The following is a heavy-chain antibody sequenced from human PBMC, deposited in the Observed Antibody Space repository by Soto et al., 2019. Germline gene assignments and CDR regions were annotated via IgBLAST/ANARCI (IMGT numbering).Heavy chain of an antibody. J-gene: IGHJ5*02. Sequence: QLQLQESGSGLVKTSQTLSLTCAVSGGSIGGVGYSWSWIRQPPGGGLEWIGYMYHSGTFLKSPSLKTRLTMSLDMSKNQFSLTLNSMTAADTAVYYCARAQFYSGSRNYNNLMFDAWGQGIQVTVSS. CDR3: ARAQFYSGSRNYNNLMFDA. CDR1: GGSIGGVGYS. D-gene: IGHD3-10*01. V-gene: IGHV4-30-2*01. CDR2: MYHSGTF.